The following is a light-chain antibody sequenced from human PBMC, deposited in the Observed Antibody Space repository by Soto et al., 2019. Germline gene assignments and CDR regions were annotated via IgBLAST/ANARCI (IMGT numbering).Light chain of an antibody. CDR3: QKYNAAPLT. CDR2: DAS. CDR1: QGIGNS. V-gene: IGKV1-27*01. J-gene: IGKJ4*01. Sequence: DIQMTQSPPSLSASVGDRVTVTCRARQGIGNSLAWYQQKPGRRPELLIYDASTLQSGVPSRFSGSGSGTAFTLTITSLRPEDAARYYCQKYNAAPLTFGGGTRVDIK.